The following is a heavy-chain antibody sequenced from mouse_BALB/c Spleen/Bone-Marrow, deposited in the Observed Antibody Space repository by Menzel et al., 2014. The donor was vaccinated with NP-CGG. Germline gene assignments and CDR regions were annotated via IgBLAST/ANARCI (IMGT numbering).Heavy chain of an antibody. V-gene: IGHV1-82*01. D-gene: IGHD1-1*01. Sequence: LKQSGPELVKPGASVKISCKASGYAFSSSWMNWVKQRPGQGLEWIGRIYPGDGDTNYNGKFKGKATLTADKSSSTAYMQLSSLTSVDSAVYFCARTYYPYFDYWGQGTTLTVSS. CDR2: IYPGDGDT. CDR3: ARTYYPYFDY. CDR1: GYAFSSSW. J-gene: IGHJ2*01.